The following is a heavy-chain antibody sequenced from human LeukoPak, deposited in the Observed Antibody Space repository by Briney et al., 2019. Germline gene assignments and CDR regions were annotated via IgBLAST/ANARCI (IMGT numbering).Heavy chain of an antibody. D-gene: IGHD1-1*01. CDR3: ARHSTIAGTEYAFDI. J-gene: IGHJ3*02. V-gene: IGHV4-59*08. CDR1: GGSISSYY. Sequence: SETLSLTCTVSGGSISSYYWSWIRQPPGKGLEWIGYIYYSGSTKYNPFLKSRVTISVDTSKNQFSLKLSSVTAADTAVYYCARHSTIAGTEYAFDIWGQGAMVTVSS. CDR2: IYYSGST.